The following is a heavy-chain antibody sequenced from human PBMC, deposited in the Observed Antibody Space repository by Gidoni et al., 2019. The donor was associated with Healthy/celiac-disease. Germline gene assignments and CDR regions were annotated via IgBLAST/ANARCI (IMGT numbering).Heavy chain of an antibody. Sequence: QVQLPESGPGLVKPSGTLSLTCAVSGGSISSSNWWSWVRQPPGKGLEWIGEIYHSGSTNYNPSLKSRVTISVDKSKNQFSLKLSSVTAADTAVYYCASEGYCSSTSCHQYFDLWGRGTLVTVSS. CDR1: GGSISSSNW. CDR3: ASEGYCSSTSCHQYFDL. D-gene: IGHD2-2*01. V-gene: IGHV4-4*02. J-gene: IGHJ2*01. CDR2: IYHSGST.